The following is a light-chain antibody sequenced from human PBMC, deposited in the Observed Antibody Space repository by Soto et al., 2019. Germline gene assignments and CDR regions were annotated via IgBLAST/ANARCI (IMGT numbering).Light chain of an antibody. CDR2: SAS. Sequence: DVQLTQSPSFLSASEGDRVTITCRASQDIHVFLAWYQHKPGKAPRLLIESASALQSGVPSRFSGSGSGTDFTLTISSLQPEEVAAYYCQQLNASFGPGTKVEIK. J-gene: IGKJ3*01. V-gene: IGKV1-9*01. CDR3: QQLNAS. CDR1: QDIHVF.